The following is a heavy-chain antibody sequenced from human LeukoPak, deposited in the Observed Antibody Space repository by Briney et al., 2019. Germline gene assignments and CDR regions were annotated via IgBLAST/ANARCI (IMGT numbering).Heavy chain of an antibody. CDR1: GGTFSSYP. J-gene: IGHJ2*01. D-gene: IGHD6-13*01. CDR3: ARDRPQQLERYFDL. Sequence: ASVKVSCKASGGTFSSYPISWVRQAPGQGLEWMGGIIPMFDTADFAQKFQGRVTITADTSTSTVYMELSSLRSEDTAVYYCARDRPQQLERYFDLWGRGTLVTVSS. V-gene: IGHV1-69*06. CDR2: IIPMFDTA.